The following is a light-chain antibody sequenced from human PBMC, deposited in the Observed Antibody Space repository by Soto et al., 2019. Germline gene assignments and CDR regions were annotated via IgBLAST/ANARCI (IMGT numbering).Light chain of an antibody. CDR3: QSYDISMSGAV. V-gene: IGLV1-40*01. Sequence: QSVLTQPPSVSGAPGQRVTISCTGSSSNIGARYDVHWYQQLPGTAPKLLIYGNFNRPSGVPDRFSGSRSGTSASLAITGLQAEDEADYYCQSYDISMSGAVFGGGTKLTVL. J-gene: IGLJ3*02. CDR1: SSNIGARYD. CDR2: GNF.